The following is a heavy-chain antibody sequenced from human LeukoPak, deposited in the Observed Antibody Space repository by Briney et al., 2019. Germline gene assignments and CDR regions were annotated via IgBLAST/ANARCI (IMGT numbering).Heavy chain of an antibody. CDR3: ARGYDFWSGYYGYFDL. CDR1: GGSFSGYY. Sequence: SETLSLTCAVYGGSFSGYYWSWIRQPPGKGLEWIGEINHSGSTNYNPSLKSRVTTSVDMSKNQFSLKLSSVTAADTALYYCARGYDFWSGYYGYFDLWGRGTLVTVSS. CDR2: INHSGST. D-gene: IGHD3-3*01. J-gene: IGHJ2*01. V-gene: IGHV4-34*01.